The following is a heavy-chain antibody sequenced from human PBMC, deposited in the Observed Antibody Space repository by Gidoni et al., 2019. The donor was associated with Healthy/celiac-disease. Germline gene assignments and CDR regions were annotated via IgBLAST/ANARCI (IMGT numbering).Heavy chain of an antibody. Sequence: EVQLVEAGGGLVQPGGSLRLSCAAPGFTFSSYSMNWVRQAPGKGLEWVSYISSSSSTIYYADSVKGRFTISRDNAKNSLYLQMNSLRAEDTAVYYCARDYCSGGSCYPVVNYWGQGTLVTVSS. D-gene: IGHD2-15*01. CDR2: ISSSSSTI. V-gene: IGHV3-48*01. J-gene: IGHJ4*02. CDR3: ARDYCSGGSCYPVVNY. CDR1: GFTFSSYS.